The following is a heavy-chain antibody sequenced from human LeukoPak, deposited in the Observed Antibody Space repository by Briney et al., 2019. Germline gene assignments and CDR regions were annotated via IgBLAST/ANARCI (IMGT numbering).Heavy chain of an antibody. V-gene: IGHV3-21*01. Sequence: GGSLRLSCAASGFTFSSYSMNWVRQAPGKGLGWVSSISSSSSYIYYADSVKGRFTISRDNAKNSLYLQMNSLRAEDTAVYYCARGSTVTTSTPFDYWGQGTLVTVSS. CDR1: GFTFSSYS. CDR2: ISSSSSYI. J-gene: IGHJ4*02. CDR3: ARGSTVTTSTPFDY. D-gene: IGHD4-17*01.